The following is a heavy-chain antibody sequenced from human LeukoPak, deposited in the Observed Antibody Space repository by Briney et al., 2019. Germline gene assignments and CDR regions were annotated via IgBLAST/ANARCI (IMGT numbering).Heavy chain of an antibody. CDR1: GFSFSNFA. CDR2: MSGRGDGT. Sequence: GGSLRLSCAPSGFSFSNFAMSWVRPAPGKGLEWVSAMSGRGDGTYYTDAVKGRFTISRDNSKNTLYLQMNSLRAEDTAVYYCAKMMGQRLYDYCMDVWGKGTTVTVSS. J-gene: IGHJ6*03. V-gene: IGHV3-23*01. CDR3: AKMMGQRLYDYCMDV. D-gene: IGHD3-16*01.